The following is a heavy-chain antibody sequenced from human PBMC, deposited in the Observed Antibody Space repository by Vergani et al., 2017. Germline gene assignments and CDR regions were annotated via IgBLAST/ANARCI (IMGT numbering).Heavy chain of an antibody. CDR2: TRNKARGYST. Sequence: EVQLVESGGGLVKPGESLRLSCAASGFTFRSYNMNWLRQAPGKGLEWVARTRNKARGYSTDYAASVRGRFIVSRDASGKSVSLQMTRLRIDDTAVYLCARTLKFLDMDVWGKGTTVTVSS. CDR1: GFTFRSYN. D-gene: IGHD3-3*01. V-gene: IGHV3-72*01. J-gene: IGHJ6*04. CDR3: ARTLKFLDMDV.